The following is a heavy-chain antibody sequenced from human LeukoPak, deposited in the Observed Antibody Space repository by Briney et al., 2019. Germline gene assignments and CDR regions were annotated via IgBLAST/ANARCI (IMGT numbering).Heavy chain of an antibody. CDR2: INAGNGNT. Sequence: GASVKVSCKASGYTFTTYTIHWVRQAPGQRLEWMGWINAGNGNTKYSQEFQGRVTITRDTSASTAYMELSSLRSEDMAVYYCARGGFGELLYPFDYWGQGTLVTMSS. V-gene: IGHV1-3*03. CDR3: ARGGFGELLYPFDY. J-gene: IGHJ4*02. D-gene: IGHD3-10*01. CDR1: GYTFTTYT.